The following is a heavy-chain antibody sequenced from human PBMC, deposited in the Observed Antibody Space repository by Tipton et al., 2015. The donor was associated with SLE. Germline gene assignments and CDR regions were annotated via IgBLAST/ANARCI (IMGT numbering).Heavy chain of an antibody. CDR3: AREVGGNSYGFDC. CDR2: IYSGGST. J-gene: IGHJ4*02. D-gene: IGHD5-18*01. Sequence: SLRLSCAASGFTVSSNYMSWVRQAPGKGLEWVSVIYSGGSTYYADSVKGRFTISRDSSKNTLYLQVNSLRAEDTAVYYCAREVGGNSYGFDCWGQGTLVTVSS. V-gene: IGHV3-53*01. CDR1: GFTVSSNY.